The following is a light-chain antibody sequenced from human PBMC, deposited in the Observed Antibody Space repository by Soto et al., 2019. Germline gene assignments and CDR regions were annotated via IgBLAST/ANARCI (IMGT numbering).Light chain of an antibody. J-gene: IGKJ1*01. CDR3: QQFNSYSPGA. V-gene: IGKV1-5*03. CDR2: KAS. Sequence: IHMTHSHSTLAASVGYIVTITCRSSQTIFSWLAWYQQKPGTPPKLLIYKASTLQSGVPSRFSGSGSGTEFTLTISSLQPDDFATYYCQQFNSYSPGAFGQGTKVDIK. CDR1: QTIFSW.